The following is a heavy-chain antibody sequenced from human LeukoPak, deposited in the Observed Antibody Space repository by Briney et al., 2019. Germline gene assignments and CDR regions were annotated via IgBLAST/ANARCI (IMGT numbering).Heavy chain of an antibody. CDR1: GFTFSSYE. V-gene: IGHV3-48*03. Sequence: GGSLRLSCAASGFTFSSYEMNWVRQAPGKGLEWVSYISSSGSTIYYAGSVKGRFTISRDNAKNSLYLQMNSLRAEDTAVYYCARDVGLHDAFDIWGQGTMVTVSS. J-gene: IGHJ3*02. CDR3: ARDVGLHDAFDI. CDR2: ISSSGSTI. D-gene: IGHD1-26*01.